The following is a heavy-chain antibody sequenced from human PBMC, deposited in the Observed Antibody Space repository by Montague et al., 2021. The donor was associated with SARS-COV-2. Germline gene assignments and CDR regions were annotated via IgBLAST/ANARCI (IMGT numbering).Heavy chain of an antibody. D-gene: IGHD5-24*01. CDR3: ARDRTFRDGYLDAFEI. V-gene: IGHV4-38-2*02. CDR1: GYSISSGYY. Sequence: SETLSLTCTVSGYSISSGYYWGWIRKFPGKGLEWIGSIYHSGTTYYNPSLKSQVTISVDTSKNQFSLKMCSVTAADTAQFYCARDRTFRDGYLDAFEIWGQGTMVTVSS. CDR2: IYHSGTT. J-gene: IGHJ3*02.